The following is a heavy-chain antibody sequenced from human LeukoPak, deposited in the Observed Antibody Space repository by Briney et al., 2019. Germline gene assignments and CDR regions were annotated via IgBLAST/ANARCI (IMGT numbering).Heavy chain of an antibody. D-gene: IGHD6-13*01. J-gene: IGHJ6*02. V-gene: IGHV4-34*01. CDR2: INHSGST. CDR3: ARGNRAGIAAAGTDYYYYYGMDV. CDR1: GGSFSGYY. Sequence: SETLSLTCAVYGGSFSGYYWSWIRQHPGKGLEWIGEINHSGSTNYNPSLKSRVTISVDTSKNQFSLKLSSVTAADTAVYYCARGNRAGIAAAGTDYYYYYGMDVWGQGTTVTVSS.